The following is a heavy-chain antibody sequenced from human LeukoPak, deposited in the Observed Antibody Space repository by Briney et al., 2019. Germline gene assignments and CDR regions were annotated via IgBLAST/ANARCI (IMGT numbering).Heavy chain of an antibody. D-gene: IGHD5-18*01. V-gene: IGHV4-30-2*01. CDR1: GGSISSGGYS. J-gene: IGHJ4*02. CDR2: SYHSGST. CDR3: ARVRGYSLDY. Sequence: PSQTLSLTCAVSGGSISSGGYSWSWIRQPPGKGLEWIVYSYHSGSTYYSPSLKSRVTISVDRSKNQFSLKLSSVPAADTAVYYCARVRGYSLDYWGQGTLVTVSS.